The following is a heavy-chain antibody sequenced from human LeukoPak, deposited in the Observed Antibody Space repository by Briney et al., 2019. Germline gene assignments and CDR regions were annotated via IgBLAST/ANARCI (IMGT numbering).Heavy chain of an antibody. Sequence: GGSLRLSCAASGFTFDDYAMHWVRHVPGKGLEWVSGISWNSGSIGYADSVKGRFTISRDNAKNSLYLQMNSLRAEDTALYYCAKDSSSWDGRTFDYWGQGTLVTVSS. CDR1: GFTFDDYA. CDR2: ISWNSGSI. D-gene: IGHD6-13*01. J-gene: IGHJ4*02. V-gene: IGHV3-9*01. CDR3: AKDSSSWDGRTFDY.